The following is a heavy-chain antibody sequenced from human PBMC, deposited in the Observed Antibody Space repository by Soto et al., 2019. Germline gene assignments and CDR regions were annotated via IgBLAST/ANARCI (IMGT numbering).Heavy chain of an antibody. J-gene: IGHJ4*02. Sequence: GGSLRLSCAASGFTVNSIFMSWVRQAPGKGLEWVSVIYSDGNTYYADSVKGRFTISRDISKNTLYLQMHCLRIEDTAVYYCVRQAWDYWGQGTLVTVSS. CDR2: IYSDGNT. CDR1: GFTVNSIF. V-gene: IGHV3-66*04. CDR3: VRQAWDY.